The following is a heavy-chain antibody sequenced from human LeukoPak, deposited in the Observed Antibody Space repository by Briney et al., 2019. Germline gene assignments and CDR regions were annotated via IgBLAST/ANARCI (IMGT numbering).Heavy chain of an antibody. CDR2: ISYRSSPI. V-gene: IGHV3-21*01. CDR3: ARAYPPLRTAAAGDQ. D-gene: IGHD6-13*01. J-gene: IGHJ4*02. CDR1: GFTFSDCD. Sequence: GSLRLSCTASGFTFSDCDMSWVRQAPGKGLEWVSSISYRSSPIYYAGSVKGRFTISRDNAKNSLYLQMDSLRAGDTAVYYCARAYPPLRTAAAGDQWGQGTLVTVSS.